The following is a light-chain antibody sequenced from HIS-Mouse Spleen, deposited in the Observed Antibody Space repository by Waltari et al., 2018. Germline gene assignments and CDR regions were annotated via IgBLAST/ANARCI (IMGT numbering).Light chain of an antibody. Sequence: SYVLTQPPSVSVAPGQTARITCGGNNIGSKSVHWYQQKPGQAPVLVVYADSDRPSGIPERFSGSNSGNTATLTISRVEAGDEADYYCQVWDSSSDPLYVFGTGTKVTVL. V-gene: IGLV3-21*02. CDR3: QVWDSSSDPLYV. J-gene: IGLJ1*01. CDR2: ADS. CDR1: NIGSKS.